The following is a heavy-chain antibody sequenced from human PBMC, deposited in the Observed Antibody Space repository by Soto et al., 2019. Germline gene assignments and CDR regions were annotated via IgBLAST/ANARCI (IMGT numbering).Heavy chain of an antibody. CDR2: IIPIFGTA. V-gene: IGHV1-69*13. CDR1: GGTFSSYA. J-gene: IGHJ6*02. D-gene: IGHD3-22*01. Sequence: ASVKVSCKASGGTFSSYAISWVRQAPGQGLEWMGGIIPIFGTANYAQKFQGRVTITADESTSTAYMELSSLRSEDTAVYYCARWLFDYYYYYGMDVWGQGTTVPSP. CDR3: ARWLFDYYYYYGMDV.